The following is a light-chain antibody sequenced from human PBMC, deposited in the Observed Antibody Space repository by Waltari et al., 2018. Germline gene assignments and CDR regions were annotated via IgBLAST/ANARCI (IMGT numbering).Light chain of an antibody. Sequence: DIQMTQSPSSGAASVGDRGTIPCRGSQAISSWLAWYQQKPGKAPKLLIYAASSLQSGVPSRFSGSGSGTDFTLTISSLQPEDFATYYCQQADSFPITFGQGTRLEIK. CDR1: QAISSW. CDR3: QQADSFPIT. J-gene: IGKJ5*01. CDR2: AAS. V-gene: IGKV1-12*01.